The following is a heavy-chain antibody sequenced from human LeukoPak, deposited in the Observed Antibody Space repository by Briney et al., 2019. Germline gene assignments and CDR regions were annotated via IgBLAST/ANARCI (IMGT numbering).Heavy chain of an antibody. CDR3: ARLVDDYAPNWFDP. J-gene: IGHJ5*02. CDR1: GFTVSSNY. CDR2: IYSGGST. Sequence: GGSLRLSCAASGFTVSSNYMSWVRQAPGKGLEWVSVIYSGGSTYYADSVKGRFTISRDNSKNTLYLQMNSLRAEDTAVYYCARLVDDYAPNWFDPWGQGTLVTISS. V-gene: IGHV3-53*01. D-gene: IGHD2-2*01.